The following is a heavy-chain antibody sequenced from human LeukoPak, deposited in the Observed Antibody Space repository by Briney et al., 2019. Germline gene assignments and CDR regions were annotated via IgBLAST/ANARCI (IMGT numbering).Heavy chain of an antibody. J-gene: IGHJ4*02. D-gene: IGHD3-22*01. CDR2: INPSGGST. Sequence: WASVKVSCKASGYTFTSYYMHWVRQAPGQGLEWMGIINPSGGSTSYAQKFQGRATMTRDMSTSTAYMELSSLRSEDTAVCYCARGEYYYDSSGYSLPRYYFDYWGQGTLVTVSS. V-gene: IGHV1-46*01. CDR1: GYTFTSYY. CDR3: ARGEYYYDSSGYSLPRYYFDY.